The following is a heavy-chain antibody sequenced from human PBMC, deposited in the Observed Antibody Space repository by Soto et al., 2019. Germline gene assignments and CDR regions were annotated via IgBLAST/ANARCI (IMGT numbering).Heavy chain of an antibody. CDR3: AKDRGSSGYYNPNWFDP. D-gene: IGHD3-22*01. J-gene: IGHJ5*02. V-gene: IGHV3-23*01. Sequence: GGSLRLSCAASGFTFSSYAMSWVRQAPGKGLEWVSAISGSGGSTYYADSVKGRFTISRDNSKNTLYLQMNSLRAEDTAVYYCAKDRGSSGYYNPNWFDPWGQGTLVTVS. CDR1: GFTFSSYA. CDR2: ISGSGGST.